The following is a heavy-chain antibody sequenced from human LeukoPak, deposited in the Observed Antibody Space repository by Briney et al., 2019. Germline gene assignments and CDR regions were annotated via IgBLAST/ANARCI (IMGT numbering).Heavy chain of an antibody. CDR2: VHHGGAT. CDR3: ASHVTVLGTRGFDF. J-gene: IGHJ4*02. CDR1: GDSITSHSW. D-gene: IGHD6-19*01. V-gene: IGHV4-4*02. Sequence: SGTLSLTCAVSGDSITSHSWWSWVRQPPGKGLEWIGEVHHGGATNYDPSLESRVTISVDKSKNRFSLNLRSVTAADTATYYCASHVTVLGTRGFDFWGRGTLVTVS.